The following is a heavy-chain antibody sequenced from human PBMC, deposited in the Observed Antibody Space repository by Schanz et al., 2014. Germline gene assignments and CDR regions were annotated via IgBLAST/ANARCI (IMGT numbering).Heavy chain of an antibody. Sequence: QVQLQQWGAGLLKPSETLSLTCAVYGGSFSGYYWTWIRQPPGKGLEWIGEIHHSGSTNYNPSLKSRVTILVDPSKNQFSLRLPSLTAADTAVYYCAKFLYDDPSWGQGTLVTVSS. CDR2: IHHSGST. CDR1: GGSFSGYY. J-gene: IGHJ5*02. V-gene: IGHV4-34*01. D-gene: IGHD3-3*01. CDR3: AKFLYDDPS.